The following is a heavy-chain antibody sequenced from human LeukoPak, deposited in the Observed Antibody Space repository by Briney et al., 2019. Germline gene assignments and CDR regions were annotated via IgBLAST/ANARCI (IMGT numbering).Heavy chain of an antibody. CDR2: FHPGDSES. CDR1: GYSFNSHW. Sequence: GESLKISCKGSGYSFNSHWIGWVRQMPGKGLEWMGIFHPGDSESRYSPSFQGQVTMSADQTITTAYLQWNSLKASDTAMYFCARTIACSSYMDLWGQGTLVTVSS. D-gene: IGHD2-2*01. J-gene: IGHJ5*02. CDR3: ARTIACSSYMDL. V-gene: IGHV5-51*01.